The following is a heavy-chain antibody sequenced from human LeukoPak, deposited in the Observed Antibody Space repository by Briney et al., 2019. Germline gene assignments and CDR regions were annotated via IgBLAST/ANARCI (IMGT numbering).Heavy chain of an antibody. CDR1: GFTFSNYA. CDR2: ISGSGGST. CDR3: AKARVGEFDY. V-gene: IGHV3-23*01. Sequence: GGSLRLSCAASGFTFSNYAMSWVRQAPGKGLEWVSTISGSGGSTYYADSVKGQFTISRDNSKNTLYLQMNSLRVEDTAVYYCAKARVGEFDYWGQGTLVSVSS. J-gene: IGHJ4*02. D-gene: IGHD1-26*01.